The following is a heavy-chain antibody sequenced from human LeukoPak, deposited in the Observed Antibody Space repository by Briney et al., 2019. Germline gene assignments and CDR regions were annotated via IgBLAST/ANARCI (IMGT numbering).Heavy chain of an antibody. CDR1: GFTFDDYA. CDR3: AKDVSAASYYYYYGMGV. J-gene: IGHJ6*02. V-gene: IGHV3-9*01. Sequence: GGSLRLSCAASGFTFDDYAMHWVRQAPGKGLEWVSGISWNSGSIGYADSVKGRFTISRDNAKNSLYLQMNSLRAEDTALYYCAKDVSAASYYYYYGMGVWGQGTTVTVSS. D-gene: IGHD2-2*01. CDR2: ISWNSGSI.